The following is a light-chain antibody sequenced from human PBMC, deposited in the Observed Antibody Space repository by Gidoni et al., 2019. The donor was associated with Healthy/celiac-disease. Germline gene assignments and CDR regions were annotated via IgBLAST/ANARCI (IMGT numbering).Light chain of an antibody. CDR1: SLRSYY. V-gene: IGLV3-19*01. J-gene: IGLJ2*01. CDR3: NSRDSSGNHVV. Sequence: SSELTPDPAVSVALGQTVRITCQGASLRSYYASWYQQKPGQAPVMVIYGKNNRPSGIPDRVSGSSSGNTASLTSTGAQAEDEADYYCNSRDSSGNHVVFGGGTKLTVL. CDR2: GKN.